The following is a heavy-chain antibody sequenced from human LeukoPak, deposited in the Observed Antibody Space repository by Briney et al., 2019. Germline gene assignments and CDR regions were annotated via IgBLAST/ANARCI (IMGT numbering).Heavy chain of an antibody. Sequence: PGGSLRLSCAASGFTFSNAWMSWVRQAPGKGLEWVGRIKSKTDGGTIDYAAPVKGRFSISRDDSKNTLYLEMYSLKTEDTAMYYCLYFWSGSSLVDYWGQGTLVTVSS. CDR3: LYFWSGSSLVDY. CDR2: IKSKTDGGTI. J-gene: IGHJ4*02. CDR1: GFTFSNAW. D-gene: IGHD3-3*01. V-gene: IGHV3-15*01.